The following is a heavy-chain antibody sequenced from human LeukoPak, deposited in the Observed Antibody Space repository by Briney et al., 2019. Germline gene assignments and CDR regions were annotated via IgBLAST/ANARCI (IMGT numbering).Heavy chain of an antibody. CDR2: ISAYNGNT. CDR3: ARDYGDFNWFDP. CDR1: GYIFIGYY. D-gene: IGHD4-17*01. V-gene: IGHV1-18*04. Sequence: ASVKVSCKASGYIFIGYYMHWVRQAPGQGLEWMGWISAYNGNTNYAQKLQGRVTMTTDTSTSTAYMELRSLRSDDTAVYYCARDYGDFNWFDPWGQGTLVTVSS. J-gene: IGHJ5*02.